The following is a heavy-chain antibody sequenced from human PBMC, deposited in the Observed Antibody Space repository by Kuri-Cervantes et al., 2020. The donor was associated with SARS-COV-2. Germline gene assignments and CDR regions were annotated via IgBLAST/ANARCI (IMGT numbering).Heavy chain of an antibody. J-gene: IGHJ6*03. CDR1: GFTLSSYH. CDR3: ASLGFDDNLYYYYYMDV. CDR2: ISITSGAI. V-gene: IGHV3-21*05. D-gene: IGHD5-12*01. Sequence: GGSLRLSCTVSGFTLSSYHMSWVRQAPGKGPEWISYISITSGAIYYADSVKGRFTISRDNAKNSLYLQMNSLRAEDTAVYYCASLGFDDNLYYYYYMDVWGKGTTVTVSS.